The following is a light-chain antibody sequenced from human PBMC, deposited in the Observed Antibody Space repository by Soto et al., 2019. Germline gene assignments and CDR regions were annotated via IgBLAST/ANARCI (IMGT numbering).Light chain of an antibody. CDR2: DAS. J-gene: IGKJ4*01. CDR3: QQYNNLPSLT. V-gene: IGKV1-33*01. CDR1: QDISNN. Sequence: DIQLTQSPSSLSASVGDRVTITCQASQDISNNLTWYQQKPGKAPTLLIYDASNLETGVPSRFSGSGSGTDFTLTITSLEPEDVATYYCQQYNNLPSLTFGGGTKVEIK.